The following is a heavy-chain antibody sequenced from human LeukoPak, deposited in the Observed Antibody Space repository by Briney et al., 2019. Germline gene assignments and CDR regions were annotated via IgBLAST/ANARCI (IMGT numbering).Heavy chain of an antibody. CDR1: GFTVSSNY. CDR3: AREGTLTGSFLDF. J-gene: IGHJ4*02. Sequence: GGSLRLSCAASGFTVSSNYMNWVREAPRKGLEWVAIIYSGDATYYADSVKDRFTISRDTFKNTLYLQIDSLRAEDTAVYYCAREGTLTGSFLDFWGQGTLVTVSS. CDR2: IYSGDAT. D-gene: IGHD3-9*01. V-gene: IGHV3-66*01.